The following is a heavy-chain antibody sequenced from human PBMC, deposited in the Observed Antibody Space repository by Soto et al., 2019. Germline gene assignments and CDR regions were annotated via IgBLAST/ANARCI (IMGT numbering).Heavy chain of an antibody. D-gene: IGHD2-21*02. CDR3: AKDCTVVVTASGSLYSDL. V-gene: IGHV3-30*18. J-gene: IGHJ2*01. CDR2: ISYDGSNK. CDR1: GFTFSRYG. Sequence: QVQLVESGGGVVQPGRSLRLSCAASGFTFSRYGMHWVRQSPGKGLEWVAGISYDGSNKYYADSVKGRFTISRDNSKNTLYLQQNSLRAEATAVYYCAKDCTVVVTASGSLYSDLWGRVTLVTVS.